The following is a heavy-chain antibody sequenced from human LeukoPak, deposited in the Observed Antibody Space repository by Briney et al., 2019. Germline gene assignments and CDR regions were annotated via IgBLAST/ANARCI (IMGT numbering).Heavy chain of an antibody. D-gene: IGHD2-15*01. CDR3: ARVPLLASSGGSNVGRYYYYMDV. V-gene: IGHV4-31*03. CDR2: IYYSGST. CDR1: GGSISSGGYY. Sequence: SETLSLTCTVSGGSISSGGYYWSWIRQHPGKGLEWIGYIYYSGSTYYNPSLKSRVTISVDTSKNQFSLKLSSVTAADTAVYYCARVPLLASSGGSNVGRYYYYMDVWGKGTTVTVSS. J-gene: IGHJ6*03.